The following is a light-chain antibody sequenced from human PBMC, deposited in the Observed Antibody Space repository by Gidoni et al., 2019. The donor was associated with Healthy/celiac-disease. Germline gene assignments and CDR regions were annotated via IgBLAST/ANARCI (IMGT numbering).Light chain of an antibody. J-gene: IGKJ1*01. V-gene: IGKV3-20*01. CDR1: QSVSSSY. Sequence: ELVLTQSPGTLSLPPGERATLSCRASQSVSSSYLAWYQQKPGQAPRLLIYGASSRATGIPDRFSGSGSGTDFTLTISRLEPEDFAVYYCQQYGNSPPETFGQGTKVEIK. CDR3: QQYGNSPPET. CDR2: GAS.